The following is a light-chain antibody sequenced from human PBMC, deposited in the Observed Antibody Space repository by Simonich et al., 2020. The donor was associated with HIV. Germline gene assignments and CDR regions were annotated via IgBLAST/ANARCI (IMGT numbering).Light chain of an antibody. CDR3: QTWGSGIQV. V-gene: IGLV4-69*01. CDR2: VNSDGSH. Sequence: QLVLTQSPSASASLGASVKLTCTLSSGHSSYAIAWHQQQPEKGPRYLMKVNSDGSHSEGGGIPYRFSGSSSGAERYLTISSLQSEDEADYYCQTWGSGIQVFGGGTKLTVL. J-gene: IGLJ3*02. CDR1: SGHSSYA.